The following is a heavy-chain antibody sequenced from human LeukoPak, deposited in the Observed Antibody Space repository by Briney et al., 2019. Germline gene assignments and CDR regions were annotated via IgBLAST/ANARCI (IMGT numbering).Heavy chain of an antibody. CDR1: GYTLTELS. Sequence: ASVKVSCKVSGYTLTELSMHWVRQAPGKGLEWMGGFDPEDGETIYAQKFQGRVTMTEDTSTDTAYMELSSLRSEDTAVYYCATDRGEYSSSWFWFDPWGQGTLVTVSS. CDR3: ATDRGEYSSSWFWFDP. CDR2: FDPEDGET. V-gene: IGHV1-24*01. D-gene: IGHD6-13*01. J-gene: IGHJ5*02.